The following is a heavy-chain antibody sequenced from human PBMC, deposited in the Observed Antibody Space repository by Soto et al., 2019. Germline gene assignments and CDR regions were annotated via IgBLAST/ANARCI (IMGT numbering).Heavy chain of an antibody. Sequence: GGSLRLSCAASGFTFSSYWMSWVRQAPGKGLEWVANIKQDGSEKYYVDSVKGRFTISRDNAKNSLYLQMNSLRDEDTAVYYCAREYCTRTSCYDAYDIWGQGTMVTVSS. CDR3: AREYCTRTSCYDAYDI. J-gene: IGHJ3*02. CDR1: GFTFSSYW. D-gene: IGHD2-2*01. V-gene: IGHV3-7*01. CDR2: IKQDGSEK.